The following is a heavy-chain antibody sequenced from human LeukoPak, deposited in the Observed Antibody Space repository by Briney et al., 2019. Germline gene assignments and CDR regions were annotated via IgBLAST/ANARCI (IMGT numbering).Heavy chain of an antibody. CDR1: GYTFTSYY. Sequence: ASVNVSCKASGYTFTSYYMHWVRQAPGQGLEWMGEINRSGGSTTYAQKFQGRVTMTRDTSTSTVYMELNSLTSEDTAVYYCARDTGSFSADYWGHGTLVTVSS. CDR2: INRSGGST. V-gene: IGHV1-46*01. J-gene: IGHJ4*01. D-gene: IGHD1-26*01. CDR3: ARDTGSFSADY.